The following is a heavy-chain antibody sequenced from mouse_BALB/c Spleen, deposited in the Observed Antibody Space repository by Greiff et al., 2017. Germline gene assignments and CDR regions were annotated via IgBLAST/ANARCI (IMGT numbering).Heavy chain of an antibody. CDR1: GFTFSSYA. V-gene: IGHV5-6-5*01. CDR3: ASMILFDY. CDR2: ISSGGST. J-gene: IGHJ2*01. Sequence: EVQVVESGGGLVKPGGSLKLSCAASGFTFSSYAMSWVRQTPEKRLEWVASISSGGSTYYPDSVKGRFTISRDNARNILYLQMSSLRSEDTAMYYCASMILFDYWGQGTTLTVSS. D-gene: IGHD2-3*01.